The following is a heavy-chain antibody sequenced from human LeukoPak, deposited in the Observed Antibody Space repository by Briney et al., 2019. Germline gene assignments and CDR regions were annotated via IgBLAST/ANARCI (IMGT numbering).Heavy chain of an antibody. CDR2: IIPILGIA. CDR1: GGTFSSYA. CDR3: VLSTLPTVTNGDY. Sequence: SVKVSCKASGGTFSSYAISWVRQAPGQGLEWMGRIIPILGIANYAQKFQGRVTITADKSTSTAYMELSSLRSEDTAVYYCVLSTLPTVTNGDYWGEGTLVTVSS. J-gene: IGHJ4*02. V-gene: IGHV1-69*04. D-gene: IGHD4-17*01.